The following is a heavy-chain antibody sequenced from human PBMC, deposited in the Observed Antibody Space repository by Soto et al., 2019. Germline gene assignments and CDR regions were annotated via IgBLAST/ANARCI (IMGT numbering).Heavy chain of an antibody. CDR1: GATFTSYG. Sequence: QVQLVQSGAEGKEPGASVKVSCKASGATFTSYGFNWVRQAPGQGLEWMGWISGYNGDTHYAQNFQVRVTMTIDTSTSTAYMELRSLRSDDTAVYYCARGTIFGLVSFDYWGQGTLVTVSS. CDR2: ISGYNGDT. J-gene: IGHJ4*02. V-gene: IGHV1-18*01. D-gene: IGHD3-3*02. CDR3: ARGTIFGLVSFDY.